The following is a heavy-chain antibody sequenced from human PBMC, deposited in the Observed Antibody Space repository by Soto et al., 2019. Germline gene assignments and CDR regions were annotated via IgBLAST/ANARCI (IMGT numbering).Heavy chain of an antibody. Sequence: SETLSLTCAVYGGSFSGYYWSWIRQPPGKGLEWIGEINHSGSTNYNPSLKSRVTISVDTSKNQFSLKLSSVTAADTAVYYCARGGVDSSGYHYFDYWGQGTLVTVSS. CDR2: INHSGST. CDR3: ARGGVDSSGYHYFDY. V-gene: IGHV4-34*01. CDR1: GGSFSGYY. D-gene: IGHD3-22*01. J-gene: IGHJ4*02.